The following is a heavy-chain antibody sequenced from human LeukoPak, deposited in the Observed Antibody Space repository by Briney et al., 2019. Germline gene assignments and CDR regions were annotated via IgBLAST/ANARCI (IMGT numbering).Heavy chain of an antibody. Sequence: GGSLRLSCAASGLTFSSYSMHWVRQAPGKGLEWVSYITSSSSTIYYADSVKGRFTISRDNAKNSLYLQMNSLRAEDTAVYYCARGGYSRPNDYWGQGTLVTVSS. CDR3: ARGGYSRPNDY. D-gene: IGHD5-18*01. V-gene: IGHV3-48*01. J-gene: IGHJ4*02. CDR2: ITSSSSTI. CDR1: GLTFSSYS.